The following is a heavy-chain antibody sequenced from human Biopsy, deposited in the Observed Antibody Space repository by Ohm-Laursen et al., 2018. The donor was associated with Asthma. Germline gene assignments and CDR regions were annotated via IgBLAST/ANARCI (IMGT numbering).Heavy chain of an antibody. D-gene: IGHD3-3*01. CDR1: GFTFSSYG. Sequence: SLRLSCTASGFTFSSYGMHWVRQAPGKGLEWVAVISYDGSNNYFADSVKGRFTISRDNSKNTLYLQMNGLRAEDTAVYYCASQSSGPDFWSGYYYFDYWGQGTLVTVSS. CDR3: ASQSSGPDFWSGYYYFDY. J-gene: IGHJ4*02. V-gene: IGHV3-30*03. CDR2: ISYDGSNN.